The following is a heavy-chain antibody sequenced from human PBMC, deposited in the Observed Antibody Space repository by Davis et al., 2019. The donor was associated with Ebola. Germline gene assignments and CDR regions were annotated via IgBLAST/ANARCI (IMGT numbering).Heavy chain of an antibody. J-gene: IGHJ3*02. D-gene: IGHD1-14*01. CDR3: AREGPEPDAFDI. CDR1: GGSISSYY. V-gene: IGHV4-59*12. CDR2: IYYSGST. Sequence: PSETLSLTCTVSGGSISSYYWSWIRQPPGKGLEWIGYIYYSGSTYYNPSLKSRVTISVDTSKNQFSLKLSSVTAADTAVYYCAREGPEPDAFDIWGQGTMVTVSS.